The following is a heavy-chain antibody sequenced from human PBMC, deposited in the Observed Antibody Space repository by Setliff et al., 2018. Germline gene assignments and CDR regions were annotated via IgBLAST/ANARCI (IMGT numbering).Heavy chain of an antibody. V-gene: IGHV4-4*07. CDR1: GGSITSSY. CDR2: VYINGGT. D-gene: IGHD5-12*01. CDR3: ARDQWVRSPPLSFSYGMDV. Sequence: SETLSLTCTVSGGSITSSYYWSWIRQPAGKGLEWIGRVYINGGTNYNPTLKSRVTISLDTSKNQFSLKLTSVTAADTAVYYCARDQWVRSPPLSFSYGMDVWGQGTTITVSS. J-gene: IGHJ6*02.